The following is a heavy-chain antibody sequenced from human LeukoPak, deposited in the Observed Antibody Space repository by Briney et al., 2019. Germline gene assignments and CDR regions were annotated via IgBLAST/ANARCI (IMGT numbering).Heavy chain of an antibody. V-gene: IGHV4-4*07. CDR3: ARENSVYDFWSGYSYYFDH. D-gene: IGHD3-3*01. CDR2: IYTSGST. CDR1: GGSISSYY. J-gene: IGHJ4*02. Sequence: SETLSLTCTFSGGSISSYYWSWIRQPAGKGLQWIGRIYTSGSTNYNPSLKSRVTMSVDTSKNQFSLKLSSVTAADTAVYYCARENSVYDFWSGYSYYFDHWGQGTLVTVSS.